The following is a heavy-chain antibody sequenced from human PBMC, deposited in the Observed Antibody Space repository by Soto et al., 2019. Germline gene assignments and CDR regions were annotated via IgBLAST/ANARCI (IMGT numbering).Heavy chain of an antibody. CDR2: IYRTGST. CDR3: ASRDPGTSVDD. Sequence: SETLSLTCAVSGGSFTSNNWWTWVRQPPGQGLEWIGEIYRTGSTNYKPSLKSRLTISLDKSENQFSLKVTSLTAADTAVYYCASRDPGTSVDDWGQGTLVTV. D-gene: IGHD1-7*01. CDR1: GGSFTSNNW. V-gene: IGHV4-4*02. J-gene: IGHJ4*02.